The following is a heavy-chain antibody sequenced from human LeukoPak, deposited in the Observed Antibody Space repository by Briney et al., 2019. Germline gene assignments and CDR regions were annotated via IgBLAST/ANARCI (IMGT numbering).Heavy chain of an antibody. D-gene: IGHD3-22*01. CDR3: AKDNYHESGGYYYYFDY. CDR2: ISAANVNT. V-gene: IGHV1-3*01. CDR1: GYSITSEA. J-gene: IGHJ4*02. Sequence: ASVKVSCKGFGYSITSEAIHWVRQAPGQSLEWMGWISAANVNTEYSAKFQGRVTITRDTAASTVFMELSSLRSEDTAVYYCAKDNYHESGGYYYYFDYWGQGTPVTVSS.